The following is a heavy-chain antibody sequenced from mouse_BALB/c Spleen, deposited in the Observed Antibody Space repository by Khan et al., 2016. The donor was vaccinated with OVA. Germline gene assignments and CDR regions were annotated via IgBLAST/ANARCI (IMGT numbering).Heavy chain of an antibody. Sequence: VKLQESGAELAKPGASVKMSCKASGYTFTSYWMHWVKQRPGQGLEWIGYINPSTGYTAYNQRFKDKATLTADKSSSTAYRQLSSLTSEESAVYYCANHGRSSAWLTYWGQGTLVTVSA. J-gene: IGHJ3*01. V-gene: IGHV1-7*01. CDR2: INPSTGYT. CDR3: ANHGRSSAWLTY. CDR1: GYTFTSYW.